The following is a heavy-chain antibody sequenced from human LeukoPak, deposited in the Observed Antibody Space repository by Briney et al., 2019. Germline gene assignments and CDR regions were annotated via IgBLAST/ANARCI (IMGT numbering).Heavy chain of an antibody. V-gene: IGHV1-24*01. CDR3: ARIQLWSHSPNWFDP. CDR2: FDPEDGET. CDR1: GYTLTELS. D-gene: IGHD5-18*01. Sequence: EASVKVFCKVSGYTLTELSTHWVRQAPGKGLEWMGGFDPEDGETIYAQKFQGRVTMTEDTSTDTAYMELSSLRSEDTAVYYCARIQLWSHSPNWFDPWGQGTLVTVSS. J-gene: IGHJ5*02.